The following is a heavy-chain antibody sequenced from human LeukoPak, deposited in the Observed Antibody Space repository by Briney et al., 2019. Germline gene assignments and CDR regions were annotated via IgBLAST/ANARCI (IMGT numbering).Heavy chain of an antibody. J-gene: IGHJ4*02. CDR1: GGTFSSYA. V-gene: IGHV1-69*04. CDR2: IIPILGIA. D-gene: IGHD4-17*01. Sequence: ASVKVSCKASGGTFSSYAISWVRQAPGQGLEWMGRIIPILGIANYAQKFQGRVTMTRDTSTSTVYMELSSLRSEDTAVYYCARDGYGDYEGGDYWGQGTLVTVSS. CDR3: ARDGYGDYEGGDY.